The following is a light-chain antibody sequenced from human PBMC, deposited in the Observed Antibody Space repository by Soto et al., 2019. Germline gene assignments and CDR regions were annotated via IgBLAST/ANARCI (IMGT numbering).Light chain of an antibody. CDR1: QSISSY. Sequence: DIPMSQSPSAVSATVGDRVTITCRASQSISSYLNWYQQKPGKAPKLLIYAASSLQSGVPSRFSGSGSGTEFTLTISSLQPDDFATYYCQHYNSYSEAFGQRAKVDI. CDR2: AAS. V-gene: IGKV1-5*01. CDR3: QHYNSYSEA. J-gene: IGKJ1*01.